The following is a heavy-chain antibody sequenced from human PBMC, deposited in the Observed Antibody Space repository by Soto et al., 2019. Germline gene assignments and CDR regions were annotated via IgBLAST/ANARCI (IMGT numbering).Heavy chain of an antibody. CDR3: AREVGSRIDY. Sequence: ASVKVSCKASGYTFTSYAMHWVRQAPGQRLEWMGWINAGNGNTKYSQKFQGRVTMTRNTSASTAYMELSSLRSEDTAMYYCAREVGSRIDYWGQGTLVTVSS. D-gene: IGHD6-13*01. J-gene: IGHJ4*02. CDR1: GYTFTSYA. CDR2: INAGNGNT. V-gene: IGHV1-3*01.